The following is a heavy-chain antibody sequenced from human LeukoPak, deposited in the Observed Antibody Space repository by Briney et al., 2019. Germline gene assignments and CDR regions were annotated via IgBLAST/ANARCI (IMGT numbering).Heavy chain of an antibody. CDR2: ISYDGNNR. CDR1: RFTFSSYG. V-gene: IGHV3-30*18. D-gene: IGHD3-16*01. CDR3: AKVKGEVIGAFDI. J-gene: IGHJ3*02. Sequence: GRSLRLSCAASRFTFSSYGMHWVRQAPGKGLEWVAVISYDGNNRYYADSVKGRFTISRYNYKNTLYLQMNSLRAEDTAVYYCAKVKGEVIGAFDIWGQGTMVTVSS.